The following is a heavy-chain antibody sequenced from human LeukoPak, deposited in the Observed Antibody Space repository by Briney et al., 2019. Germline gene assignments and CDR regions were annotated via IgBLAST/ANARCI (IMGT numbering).Heavy chain of an antibody. V-gene: IGHV3-33*08. D-gene: IGHD3-16*01. CDR1: GFTFSNPW. J-gene: IGHJ3*02. CDR3: ARDDALGDNALDI. Sequence: GGALRLSCAASGFTFSNPWMSWVRQAPGKGLEGVAVILNDGSQEKYADSVKGRFTISRDNSKNTLFLQMNSLRAEDTAVYYCARDDALGDNALDIWGQGTMVTVSS. CDR2: ILNDGSQE.